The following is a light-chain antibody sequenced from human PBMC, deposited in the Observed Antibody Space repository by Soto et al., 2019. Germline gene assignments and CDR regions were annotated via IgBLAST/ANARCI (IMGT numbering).Light chain of an antibody. V-gene: IGLV2-8*01. Sequence: QSVLTQPPSASGSPGQSVAISCTGTSSDVGGYNYVSWYQQHPGKAPKLMIYEVNKRPSGVPDRFSGSKSGNTASLTVSGLQAEDEADYYCSSYAGSSKVCGPGTKGTVL. CDR3: SSYAGSSKV. CDR1: SSDVGGYNY. J-gene: IGLJ1*01. CDR2: EVN.